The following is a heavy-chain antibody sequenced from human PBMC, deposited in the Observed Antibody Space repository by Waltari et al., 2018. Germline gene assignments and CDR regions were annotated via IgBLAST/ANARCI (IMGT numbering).Heavy chain of an antibody. CDR3: AKDPGIAVSNWFDP. J-gene: IGHJ5*02. Sequence: QVQLVESGGGVVQPGRSLRLSCAASGFTFSSYGRHWVGQAPGKGLEWVAVIWYDGSNKYYADSVKGRFTISRDNSKNTLYLQMNSLRAEDTAMYYCAKDPGIAVSNWFDPWGQGTLVTVSS. V-gene: IGHV3-30*18. D-gene: IGHD6-19*01. CDR1: GFTFSSYG. CDR2: IWYDGSNK.